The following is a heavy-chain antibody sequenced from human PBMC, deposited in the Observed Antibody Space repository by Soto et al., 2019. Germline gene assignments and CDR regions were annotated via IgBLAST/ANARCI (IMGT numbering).Heavy chain of an antibody. V-gene: IGHV1-69*13. CDR2: IIPIFGTA. CDR1: GGTFSRYA. D-gene: IGHD3-3*01. CDR3: ARSDFGVVTISFYYYYGMDV. Sequence: SVKVSCKASGGTFSRYAISWVRQAPGQGLEWMGGIIPIFGTANYAQKFQGRVTITADESTSTAYMELSSLRSEDTAVYYCARSDFGVVTISFYYYYGMDVWGQGTTVTVSS. J-gene: IGHJ6*02.